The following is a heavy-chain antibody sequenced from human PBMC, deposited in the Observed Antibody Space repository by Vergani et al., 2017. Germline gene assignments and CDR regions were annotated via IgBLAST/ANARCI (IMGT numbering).Heavy chain of an antibody. J-gene: IGHJ3*01. CDR1: GGSISAGYYF. CDR2: ISASGNA. Sequence: QVQLQASGPGRVKPSQTLSLTCTMSGGSISAGYYFWSWIRQPAGKGLEWLGHISASGNASHSPSLKTRVSMSVDTSKNQLSLTVTSVTAADTAIYFCARRNGAYYSGGRVHPLRTAFDVWGHGTVVTVSS. D-gene: IGHD2-15*01. V-gene: IGHV4-61*02. CDR3: ARRNGAYYSGGRVHPLRTAFDV.